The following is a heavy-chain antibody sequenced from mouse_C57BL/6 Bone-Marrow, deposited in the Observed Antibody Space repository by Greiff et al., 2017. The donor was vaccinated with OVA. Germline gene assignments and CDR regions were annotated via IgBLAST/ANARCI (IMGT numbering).Heavy chain of an antibody. D-gene: IGHD6-5*01. CDR1: GYTFTSYW. CDR2: IDPSDSET. CDR3: ARGSLYYFDY. J-gene: IGHJ2*01. Sequence: VQLQQSGAELVRPGSSVKLSCKASGYTFTSYWMHWVKQRPIQGLEWIGNIDPSDSETPYNQKFKDKATLTVDKSSSTAYMQLSSLTSEDSAVYFCARGSLYYFDYWGQGTTLTVSS. V-gene: IGHV1-52*01.